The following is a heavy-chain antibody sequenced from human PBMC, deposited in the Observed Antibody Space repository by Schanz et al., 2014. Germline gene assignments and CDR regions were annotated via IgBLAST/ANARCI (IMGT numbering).Heavy chain of an antibody. CDR2: INPNSGET. Sequence: QVQLVQSGPAVKKPGASMKVSCLASGYSFTEYFLHWVRQAPGQGLEWMGWINPNSGETNYEQKSKGRVTLTSDTSLSTAFMELSGLTSDDTATYFCARARYTGYDCSGYWGQGTLLIVSS. D-gene: IGHD5-12*01. CDR3: ARARYTGYDCSGY. J-gene: IGHJ4*02. CDR1: GYSFTEYF. V-gene: IGHV1-2*02.